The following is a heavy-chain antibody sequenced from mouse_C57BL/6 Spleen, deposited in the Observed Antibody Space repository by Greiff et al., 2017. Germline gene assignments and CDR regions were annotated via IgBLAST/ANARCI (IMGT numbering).Heavy chain of an antibody. V-gene: IGHV1-59*01. CDR1: GYTFTSYW. J-gene: IGHJ3*01. CDR3: ASYYGSSYVWFAY. CDR2: IDPSDSYT. Sequence: QVQLKQPGAELVRPGTSVKLSCKASGYTFTSYWMHWVKQRPGQGLEWIGVIDPSDSYTNYNQKFKGKATLTVDTSSSTAYMQLSSLTSEDSAVYYCASYYGSSYVWFAYWGQGTLVTVSA. D-gene: IGHD1-1*01.